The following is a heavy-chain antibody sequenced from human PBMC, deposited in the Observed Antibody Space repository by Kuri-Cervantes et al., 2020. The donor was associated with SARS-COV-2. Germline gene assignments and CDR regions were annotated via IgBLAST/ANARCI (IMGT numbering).Heavy chain of an antibody. J-gene: IGHJ6*03. D-gene: IGHD4-11*01. Sequence: GESLKISWAASGFTFSSYAMSWVRQAPGKGLEWVGFIRSKAYGGTTEYAASVKGRFTISRDDSKSIAYLQMNSLKTEDTAVYYCTTDGAVTKMYYYYYYYMDVWGKGTTVTVSS. CDR3: TTDGAVTKMYYYYYYYMDV. CDR2: IRSKAYGGTT. V-gene: IGHV3-49*04. CDR1: GFTFSSYA.